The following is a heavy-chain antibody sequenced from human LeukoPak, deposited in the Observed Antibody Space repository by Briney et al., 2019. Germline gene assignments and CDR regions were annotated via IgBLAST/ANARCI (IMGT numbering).Heavy chain of an antibody. CDR2: MNPNSGNT. D-gene: IGHD6-6*01. Sequence: ASVKVSCKASGYTFTSYDINWVRQATGQGLEWMGWMNPNSGNTGYAQKFQGRVTMTRNTSISTAYMELSSLRSEDTAVYYCARGAALRAARQRGYYYYYYMDVWGKGTTVTVSS. V-gene: IGHV1-8*01. J-gene: IGHJ6*03. CDR3: ARGAALRAARQRGYYYYYYMDV. CDR1: GYTFTSYD.